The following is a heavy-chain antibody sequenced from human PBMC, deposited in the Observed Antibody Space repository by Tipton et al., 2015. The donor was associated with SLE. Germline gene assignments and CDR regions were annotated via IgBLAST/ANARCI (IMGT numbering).Heavy chain of an antibody. CDR2: IYYSGRT. V-gene: IGHV4-59*11. CDR1: GGSISSHY. Sequence: TLSLTCTVSGGSISSHYWSWIRQSPGKGLEWIGYIYYSGRTNYNPSLKSRVTISVDTSKNQFSLKLSSVTAADTAAYYCARDQGERSSWGQGTLVTVSS. J-gene: IGHJ4*02. CDR3: ARDQGERSS. D-gene: IGHD1-1*01.